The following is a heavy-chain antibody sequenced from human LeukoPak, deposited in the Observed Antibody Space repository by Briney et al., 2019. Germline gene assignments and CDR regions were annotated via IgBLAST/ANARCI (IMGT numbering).Heavy chain of an antibody. V-gene: IGHV4-59*01. J-gene: IGHJ3*02. Sequence: SETLSLTCTVSGGSISSYYWSWIRQPPGKGLERMGYIYYSGSTNYNPYPKSRVTISVDTSKNQFSLKLSSVTAADTAVYYCARSYDILSLDAFDIWGQGTMVTVSS. CDR3: ARSYDILSLDAFDI. D-gene: IGHD3-9*01. CDR1: GGSISSYY. CDR2: IYYSGST.